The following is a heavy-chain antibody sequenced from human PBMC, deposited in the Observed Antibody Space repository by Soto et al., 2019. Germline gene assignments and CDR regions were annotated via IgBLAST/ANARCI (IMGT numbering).Heavy chain of an antibody. V-gene: IGHV3-7*03. J-gene: IGHJ4*02. CDR1: GFSFSTYW. Sequence: VGSLRLSCAASGFSFSTYWMSWVRQVPGTGLEWVANIKADGSETYYVDSVRGRFTISRDNAKTSLYLQMNSLRAEDTAVYYCAKGGQIDFCGQGTLVTVSS. CDR2: IKADGSET. D-gene: IGHD3-16*01. CDR3: AKGGQIDF.